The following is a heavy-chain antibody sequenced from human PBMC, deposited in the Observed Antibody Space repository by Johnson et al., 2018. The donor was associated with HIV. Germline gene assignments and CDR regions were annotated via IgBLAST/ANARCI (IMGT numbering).Heavy chain of an antibody. CDR2: IWCDGGNN. J-gene: IGHJ3*02. CDR3: ARMWLHAFDI. V-gene: IGHV3-33*01. CDR1: GFTFSSSG. Sequence: QVQLVESGGGVVQPGRSLRLSCAASGFTFSSSGMHWVRQAPGKGLEWVAVIWCDGGNNSYDDAVKVRFTISRDNSKDTMYLQMNILRAEDTAVYYCARMWLHAFDIWGQGTMVTVSS. D-gene: IGHD3-22*01.